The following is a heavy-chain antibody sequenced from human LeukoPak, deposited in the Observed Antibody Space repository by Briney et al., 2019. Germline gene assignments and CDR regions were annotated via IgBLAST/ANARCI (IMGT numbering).Heavy chain of an antibody. D-gene: IGHD5-18*01. Sequence: SETLSLTCAVYAGSFSAYYWIWILQPPGRGLEWIGEINHSGSTNYNPSLKSRVTISVDTSKIQFSLNLSSVTAADTAVYYCARGYSYGSYSDYWGQGTLVTVSS. CDR2: INHSGST. CDR3: ARGYSYGSYSDY. V-gene: IGHV4-34*01. CDR1: AGSFSAYY. J-gene: IGHJ4*02.